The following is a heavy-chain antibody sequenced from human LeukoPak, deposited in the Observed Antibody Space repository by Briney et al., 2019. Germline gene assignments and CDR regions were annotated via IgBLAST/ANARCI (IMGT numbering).Heavy chain of an antibody. CDR1: GYTFTSYY. CDR2: MNPNSGNT. J-gene: IGHJ6*03. Sequence: ASVKVSCKASGYTFTSYYMHWVRQATGQGLEWMGWMNPNSGNTGYAQKFQGRVTITRNTSISTAYMELSSLRSEDTAVYYCARGGHGLGSYVNYYYYMDVWGKGTTVTVSS. CDR3: ARGGHGLGSYVNYYYYMDV. V-gene: IGHV1-8*03. D-gene: IGHD3-10*01.